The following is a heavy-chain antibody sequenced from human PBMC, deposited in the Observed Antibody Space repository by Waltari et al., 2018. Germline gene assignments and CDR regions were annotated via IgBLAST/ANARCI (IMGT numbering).Heavy chain of an antibody. CDR1: GYTFTGYY. CDR2: INPNSGGT. D-gene: IGHD3-3*01. CDR3: ARISGSITIFGVGGDAFDI. Sequence: QVQLVQSGAEVKKPGASVKVSCKASGYTFTGYYMHWVRQAPGQGREWMGWINPNSGGTNYAQKFQGRVTMTRDTSISTAYMELSRLRSDDTAVYYCARISGSITIFGVGGDAFDIWGQGTMVTVSS. J-gene: IGHJ3*02. V-gene: IGHV1-2*02.